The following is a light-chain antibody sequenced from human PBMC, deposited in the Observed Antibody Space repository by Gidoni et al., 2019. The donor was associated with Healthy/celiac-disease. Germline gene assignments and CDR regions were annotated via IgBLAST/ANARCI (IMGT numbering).Light chain of an antibody. Sequence: QSVLTQPPAVSGAPGQRVTISCTGSSSNIGAVYDVHWNQQLPGTAAKLLVYGNSTRPSGVPDRVSGSKSGTSASLAITGLQAEDEADYYCQSYDSSLSGSVFGGGTKLTVL. CDR2: GNS. V-gene: IGLV1-40*01. CDR3: QSYDSSLSGSV. J-gene: IGLJ3*02. CDR1: SSNIGAVYD.